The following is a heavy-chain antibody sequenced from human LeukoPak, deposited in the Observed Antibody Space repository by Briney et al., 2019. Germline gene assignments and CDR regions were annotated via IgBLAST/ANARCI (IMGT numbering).Heavy chain of an antibody. CDR2: IYYSGST. CDR3: ARGSYSSSWRFDY. D-gene: IGHD6-13*01. Sequence: PSETLSLTCTVSGGSISSGGYYWSWIRQHPGQGLEWIGYIYYSGSTYYNPSLKSRVTISVDTSKNQFSLKLSSVTAADTAVYYCARGSYSSSWRFDYWGQGTLVTVSS. CDR1: GGSISSGGYY. V-gene: IGHV4-31*03. J-gene: IGHJ4*02.